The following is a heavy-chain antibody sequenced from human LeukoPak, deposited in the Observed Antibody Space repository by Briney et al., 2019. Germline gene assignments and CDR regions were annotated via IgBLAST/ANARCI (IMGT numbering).Heavy chain of an antibody. CDR3: ARDRQYSYGLFAFDY. J-gene: IGHJ4*02. CDR1: GYTFTSYG. V-gene: IGHV1-18*01. D-gene: IGHD5-18*01. Sequence: GASVKVSYKASGYTFTSYGISWVRQAPGQGLEWMGWISAYNGNTNYAQKLQGRVTMTTDTSTSTAYMELRSLRSDDTAVYYCARDRQYSYGLFAFDYWGQGTLVTVSS. CDR2: ISAYNGNT.